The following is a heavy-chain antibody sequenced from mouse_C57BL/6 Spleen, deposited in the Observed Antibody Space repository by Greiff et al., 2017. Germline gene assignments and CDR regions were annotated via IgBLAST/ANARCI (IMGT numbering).Heavy chain of an antibody. V-gene: IGHV1-9*01. CDR2: ILPGSGST. J-gene: IGHJ4*01. CDR1: GYTFTGYW. Sequence: VQLQQSGAELMKPGASVKLSCKATGYTFTGYWIEWVKQRPGHGLEWIGEILPGSGSTNYNEKFKGKATFTADTSSNTAYMQLSSLTTEYSASYCGARESYGYGSRYAMDYWGQGTSVTVSS. CDR3: ARESYGYGSRYAMDY. D-gene: IGHD1-1*01.